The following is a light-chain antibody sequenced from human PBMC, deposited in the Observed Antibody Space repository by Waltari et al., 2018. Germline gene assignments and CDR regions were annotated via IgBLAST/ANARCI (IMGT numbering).Light chain of an antibody. CDR2: GAS. CDR1: QSFSRA. Sequence: EIVLTQSPGSLSSSQGERVTLSCRASQSFSRALAWYQQKPGQAPRLLIFGASNRATGIPDRFSGSGSETDFSLTISRLEPEDFAVYYCQHYVRLPATFGRGTKVEIK. CDR3: QHYVRLPAT. J-gene: IGKJ1*01. V-gene: IGKV3-20*01.